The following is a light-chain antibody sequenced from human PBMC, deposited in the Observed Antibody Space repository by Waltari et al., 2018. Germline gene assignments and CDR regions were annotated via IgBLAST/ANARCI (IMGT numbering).Light chain of an antibody. CDR1: AVPHKL. V-gene: IGLV3-25*03. J-gene: IGLJ3*02. CDR3: QSADSSGWV. Sequence: SCELTQPPSVSVSAGQTARIGCSGDAVPHKLAYWYQQKPGQAPVMGIYNDRERPSGIPELFSGSSSRTTVTLTISGVQAEDEADYYCQSADSSGWVFGGGTKLTVL. CDR2: NDR.